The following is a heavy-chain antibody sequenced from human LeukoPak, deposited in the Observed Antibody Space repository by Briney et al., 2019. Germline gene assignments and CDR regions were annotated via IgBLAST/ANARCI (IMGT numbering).Heavy chain of an antibody. CDR1: GFTFSSYW. D-gene: IGHD5-12*01. CDR2: IKQDGSEK. J-gene: IGHJ6*04. V-gene: IGHV3-7*01. Sequence: PGGSLRLSCAASGFTFSSYWMSWVRQAPGKGLEWVANIKQDGSEKYYVDSVKGRFTISRDNAKNSLYLQMNSLRAEDTAVYYCAREPVATHLGPFCDDVWGKGTTVTVSS. CDR3: AREPVATHLGPFCDDV.